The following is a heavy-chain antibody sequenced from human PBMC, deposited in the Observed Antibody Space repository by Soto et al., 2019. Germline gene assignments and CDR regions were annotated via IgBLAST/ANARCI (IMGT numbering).Heavy chain of an antibody. CDR3: ARGPADTAKVTGYYYYGMEV. CDR1: GFTFSSYS. CDR2: ISSSSSTI. D-gene: IGHD5-18*01. V-gene: IGHV3-48*02. J-gene: IGHJ6*01. Sequence: VGSLRLSCASSGFTFSSYSMNCVRHSPGKWLEWVSYISSSSSTIYYADSVKGRFTISRDNAKNSLYLQMNSLRDEDTAVYYCARGPADTAKVTGYYYYGMEVWGQGTTVNVSS.